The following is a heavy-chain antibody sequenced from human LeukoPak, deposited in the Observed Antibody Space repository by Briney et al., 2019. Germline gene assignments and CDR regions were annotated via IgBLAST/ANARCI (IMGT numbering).Heavy chain of an antibody. J-gene: IGHJ3*02. V-gene: IGHV3-20*04. D-gene: IGHD6-19*01. CDR3: ARLAAGTTAFDI. CDR2: ISWNGGST. CDR1: GFTVSSNY. Sequence: GGSLRLSCAASGFTVSSNYTSWVRQAPGKGLEWVSGISWNGGSTGYADSVKGRFTISRDNAKNSLYLQMNSLRAEDTALYYCARLAAGTTAFDIWGQGTMVTVSS.